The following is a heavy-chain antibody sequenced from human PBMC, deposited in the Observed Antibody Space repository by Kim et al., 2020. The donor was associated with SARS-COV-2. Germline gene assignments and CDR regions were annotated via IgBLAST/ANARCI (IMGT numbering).Heavy chain of an antibody. D-gene: IGHD6-19*01. J-gene: IGHJ4*02. Sequence: YSADSVKGRFTISRDNTKNSLSLQMNSLRAEDTAVYYCARVLGSGWSFDYWGQGSLVAVSS. V-gene: IGHV3-48*03. CDR3: ARVLGSGWSFDY.